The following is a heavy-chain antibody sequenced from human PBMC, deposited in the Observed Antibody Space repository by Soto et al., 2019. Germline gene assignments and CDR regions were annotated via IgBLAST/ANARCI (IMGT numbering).Heavy chain of an antibody. Sequence: EVQLVESGGGLVQPGGSLRLSCAASGFTFSSYWMSWVRQAPGKGLEWVANIKQDGSEKYYVDSVKGRFTISRDNAKNSLYLQMNSLRAEDTAVYYCARHRIQLWLKYYYGMDVWGQGTTVTVSS. CDR1: GFTFSSYW. CDR3: ARHRIQLWLKYYYGMDV. D-gene: IGHD5-18*01. J-gene: IGHJ6*02. CDR2: IKQDGSEK. V-gene: IGHV3-7*03.